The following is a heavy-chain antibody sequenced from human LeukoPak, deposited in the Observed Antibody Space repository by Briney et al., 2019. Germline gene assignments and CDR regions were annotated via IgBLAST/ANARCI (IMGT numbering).Heavy chain of an antibody. D-gene: IGHD2-21*02. CDR3: ASQGVVVTAIPFDY. Sequence: ASVKVSCKASGYTFTSYYMHWVRQAPGQGLEWMGIINPSGGSTSYAQKFQGRVTMTRDISTSTVYMKLSSLRSEDTAVYYCASQGVVVTAIPFDYWGQGTLVTVSS. CDR1: GYTFTSYY. J-gene: IGHJ4*02. CDR2: INPSGGST. V-gene: IGHV1-46*01.